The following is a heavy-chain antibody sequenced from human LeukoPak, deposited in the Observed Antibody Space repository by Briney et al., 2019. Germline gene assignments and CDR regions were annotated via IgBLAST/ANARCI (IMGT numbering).Heavy chain of an antibody. CDR3: ARGLEYGSGLIYCYYGMDV. J-gene: IGHJ6*04. Sequence: GGSLRLSCAASGFTFSSYGMHWVRQAPGKGLEWVAVIWYDGSNKYYADSVKGRFTISRDNSKNTLYLQMNSLRAEDTAVYYCARGLEYGSGLIYCYYGMDVWGKGTTVTVSS. D-gene: IGHD3-10*01. CDR2: IWYDGSNK. CDR1: GFTFSSYG. V-gene: IGHV3-33*01.